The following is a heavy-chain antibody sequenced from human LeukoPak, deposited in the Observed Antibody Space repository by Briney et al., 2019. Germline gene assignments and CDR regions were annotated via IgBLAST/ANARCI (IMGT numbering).Heavy chain of an antibody. D-gene: IGHD3-10*01. J-gene: IGHJ4*02. Sequence: PGVSLRLSCAASGFTFSSYTMNWVRQAPGKGLEWVSYISSSSGTIYYADSVKGRFTISRDNAKNSLYLQMNSLRAEDTAVYYCASLRDGSGSYPPAFDYWGQGTLVTVSS. CDR1: GFTFSSYT. CDR3: ASLRDGSGSYPPAFDY. CDR2: ISSSSGTI. V-gene: IGHV3-48*01.